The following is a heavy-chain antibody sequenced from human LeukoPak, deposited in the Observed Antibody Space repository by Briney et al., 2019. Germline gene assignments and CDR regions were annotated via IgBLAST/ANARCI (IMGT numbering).Heavy chain of an antibody. V-gene: IGHV3-11*01. CDR1: GFTFSDYY. J-gene: IGHJ4*02. D-gene: IGHD3-10*01. CDR3: AGLYGSGSSTVDY. CDR2: ISSSGSTI. Sequence: GGSLRLSCAASGFTFSDYYMSWIRQAPGKGLEWVSYISSSGSTIYYADSVKGRFTISRDNAKNSLYLQMNSLRAEDTAMYYCAGLYGSGSSTVDYWGQGTLVTVSS.